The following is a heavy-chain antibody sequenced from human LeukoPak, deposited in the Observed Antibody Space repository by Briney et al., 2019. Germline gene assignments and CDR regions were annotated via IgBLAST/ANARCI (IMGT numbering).Heavy chain of an antibody. D-gene: IGHD4-17*01. Sequence: GGSLRLSCEASGFTLTGNAMNWVGQAPGKGLGGVALISRDGSDENCADSVRGRFTISRDNSKNTLYLQMNSLRAEVTAVYYCARDHTVTPSHAFDIWGQGTMVTVSS. CDR2: ISRDGSDE. J-gene: IGHJ3*02. CDR1: GFTLTGNA. V-gene: IGHV3-30*03. CDR3: ARDHTVTPSHAFDI.